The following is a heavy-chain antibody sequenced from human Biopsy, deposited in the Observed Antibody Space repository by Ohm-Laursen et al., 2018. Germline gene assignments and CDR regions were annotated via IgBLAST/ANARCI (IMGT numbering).Heavy chain of an antibody. CDR2: VSTYNGNT. D-gene: IGHD3-16*01. Sequence: ASVKVSCKGSGYIFTSFGVSWVRQAPGHGLEWMGWVSTYNGNTEYEQKFQGKVTMTTDTSANTAYMELRSLRSDDTAVYFCARVREGGLLDYWGQGILVTVSS. CDR3: ARVREGGLLDY. V-gene: IGHV1-18*01. J-gene: IGHJ4*02. CDR1: GYIFTSFG.